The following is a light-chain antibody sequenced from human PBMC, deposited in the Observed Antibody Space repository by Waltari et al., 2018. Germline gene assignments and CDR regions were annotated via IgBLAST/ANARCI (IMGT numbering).Light chain of an antibody. CDR2: RAS. Sequence: DIEMTQSPSSLSASIGDRVTITCRASQDISNSLAWYQKSPGKPPRLLVYRASRLESGVPSRCSGSGSGTDYTLTISSLQAEDFATDYCQHFHSIPLTFGQGTKVEIK. CDR3: QHFHSIPLT. CDR1: QDISNS. V-gene: IGKV1-NL1*01. J-gene: IGKJ1*01.